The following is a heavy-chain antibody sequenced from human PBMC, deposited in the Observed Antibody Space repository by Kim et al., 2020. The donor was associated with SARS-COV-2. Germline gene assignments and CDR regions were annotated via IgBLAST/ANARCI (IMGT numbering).Heavy chain of an antibody. Sequence: SETLSLTCTVSGGSISSSSYYWGWIRQPPGKGLEWIGSIYYSGSTYYNPSLKSRVTISVDTSKNQFSLKLSSVTAADTAVYYCARRFGAAAGRRGAWFDPWGQGTLVTVSS. D-gene: IGHD6-13*01. CDR2: IYYSGST. CDR3: ARRFGAAAGRRGAWFDP. J-gene: IGHJ5*02. V-gene: IGHV4-39*01. CDR1: GGSISSSSYY.